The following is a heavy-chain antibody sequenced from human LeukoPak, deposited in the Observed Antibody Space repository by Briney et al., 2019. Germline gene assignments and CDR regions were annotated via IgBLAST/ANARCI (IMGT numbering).Heavy chain of an antibody. D-gene: IGHD5-12*01. CDR3: TSSGYVWDYFDY. CDR2: IRSKANTYAT. J-gene: IGHJ4*02. Sequence: GGSLRFSCAASGFTFSSYAMSWVRQASGKGLEWVGRIRSKANTYATAYAASVKGRFTISRDDSKNTAYLQMNSLKTEDTAVYYCTSSGYVWDYFDYWGQGTLVTVSS. CDR1: GFTFSSYA. V-gene: IGHV3-73*01.